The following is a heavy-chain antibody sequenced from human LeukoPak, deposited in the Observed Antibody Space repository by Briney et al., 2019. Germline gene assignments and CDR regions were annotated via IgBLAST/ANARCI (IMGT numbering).Heavy chain of an antibody. CDR1: GFTFSSYS. V-gene: IGHV3-21*01. J-gene: IGHJ1*01. Sequence: GGSLRLSCAASGFTFSSYSMTWVRQAPGKGLGWVSSISSSSSYIYYADSVKGRFTISRDNAKKSLYLQMNSLRAEDTAVYYCARRGVRGVIGLEHWGQGTLVTVSS. D-gene: IGHD3-10*01. CDR3: ARRGVRGVIGLEH. CDR2: ISSSSSYI.